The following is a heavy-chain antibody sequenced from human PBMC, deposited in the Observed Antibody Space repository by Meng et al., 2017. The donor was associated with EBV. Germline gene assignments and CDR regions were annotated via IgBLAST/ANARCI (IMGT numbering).Heavy chain of an antibody. CDR1: GYTLTCYH. CDR2: INPNSAGK. V-gene: IGHV1-2*06. J-gene: IGHJ4*02. Sequence: PLVQPCSTVYNPGASLKVSCKASGYTLTCYHMHVVRQAPRQGLEWMGRINPNSAGKSYAQKFQGMVTRTRDTSISIAYMELSRLKSDDTAVYYFARVCIAVAGTGDYWGQGTLVTVSS. D-gene: IGHD6-19*01. CDR3: ARVCIAVAGTGDY.